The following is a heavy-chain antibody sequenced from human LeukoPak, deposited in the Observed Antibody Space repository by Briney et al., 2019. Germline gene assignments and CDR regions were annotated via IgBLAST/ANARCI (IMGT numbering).Heavy chain of an antibody. D-gene: IGHD3-10*01. J-gene: IGHJ4*02. CDR3: AKAGWFGDPADY. Sequence: GGSLRLSCAASGFTFRTYGMHRVRQAPGQGPEWVAFIRYDGSNKYYADSVKGRFTISRDNSKNTLYLQMNSLRAEDTAVYYCAKAGWFGDPADYWGQGTLVTVSS. CDR2: IRYDGSNK. V-gene: IGHV3-30*02. CDR1: GFTFRTYG.